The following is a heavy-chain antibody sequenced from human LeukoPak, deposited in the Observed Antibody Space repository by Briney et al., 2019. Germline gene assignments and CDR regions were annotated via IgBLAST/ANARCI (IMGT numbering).Heavy chain of an antibody. Sequence: GGSLRLSCAASGFTSTDYYMTWIRQAPGKGLEWVSYISTSGTNIYYADSVKGRFTISRDNTRKSLYLQINNLRAEDTAVYYCARKTASGPFDCWGQGTLVTVAS. CDR1: GFTSTDYY. J-gene: IGHJ4*02. CDR2: ISTSGTNI. V-gene: IGHV3-11*01. CDR3: ARKTASGPFDC.